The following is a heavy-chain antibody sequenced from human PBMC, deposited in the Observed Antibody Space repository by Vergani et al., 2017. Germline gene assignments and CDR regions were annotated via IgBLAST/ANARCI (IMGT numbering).Heavy chain of an antibody. D-gene: IGHD2-15*01. CDR3: AREGYCSGGSCYSKGSTADY. J-gene: IGHJ4*02. CDR1: GGSFSGYY. V-gene: IGHV4-34*01. CDR2: INHSGST. Sequence: QVQLQQWGAGLLKPSETLSLTCAVYGGSFSGYYWSWIRQPPGXGLEWIGEINHSGSTNYNPSLKSRVTISVDTSKNQFSLKLSSVTAADTAVYYCAREGYCSGGSCYSKGSTADYWGQGTLVTVSS.